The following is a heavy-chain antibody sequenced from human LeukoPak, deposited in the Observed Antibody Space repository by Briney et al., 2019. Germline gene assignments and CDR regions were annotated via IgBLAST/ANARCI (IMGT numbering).Heavy chain of an antibody. V-gene: IGHV3-9*01. J-gene: IGHJ4*02. CDR1: GFTFSSYA. Sequence: PGGSLRLSCAASGFTFSSYAMSWVRQAPGKGLEWVSGISWNSGSIGYADSVKGRFTISRDNAKNSLYLQMNSLRAEDTALYYCAKDFEEGSAYDFWSGVYNWGQGTLVTVSS. CDR2: ISWNSGSI. D-gene: IGHD3-3*01. CDR3: AKDFEEGSAYDFWSGVYN.